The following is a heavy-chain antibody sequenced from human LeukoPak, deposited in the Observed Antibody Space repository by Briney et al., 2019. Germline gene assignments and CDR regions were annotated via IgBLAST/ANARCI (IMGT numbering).Heavy chain of an antibody. V-gene: IGHV3-53*01. CDR1: GFTVSSNY. CDR2: IYSGGST. J-gene: IGHJ4*02. Sequence: GGSLRLSCAASGFTVSSNYMSWVRQAPGKGLEWVSVIYSGGSTYYADSVKGRFTISRDYSKNTLYLQMNSLRAEDTAVYYCARDPQTTYGSGSYESHWGQGTLVTVSS. D-gene: IGHD3-10*01. CDR3: ARDPQTTYGSGSYESH.